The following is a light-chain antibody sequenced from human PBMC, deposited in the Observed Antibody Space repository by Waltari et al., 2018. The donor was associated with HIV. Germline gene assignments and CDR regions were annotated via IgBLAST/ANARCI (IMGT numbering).Light chain of an antibody. V-gene: IGKV3-11*01. CDR1: LTIVNF. CDR3: QQRHSWPLS. J-gene: IGKJ4*01. Sequence: EITLTQSPVDLSLSPWDRATLSCRANLTIVNFLGWYQQRPGQSPSLLIYDASKRVTGVPVRFSGSGSGTDFSLIINNIQPEDAALYYCQQRHSWPLSFGGGTKV. CDR2: DAS.